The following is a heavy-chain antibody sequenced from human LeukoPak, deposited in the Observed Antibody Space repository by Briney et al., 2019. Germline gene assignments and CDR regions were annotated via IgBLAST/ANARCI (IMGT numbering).Heavy chain of an antibody. V-gene: IGHV4-30-2*01. CDR3: ARHSVTIFGVVKRDYMDV. CDR1: GGSISSGGYS. J-gene: IGHJ6*03. D-gene: IGHD3-3*01. CDR2: IYHSGST. Sequence: PSQTLSLTCAVSGGSISSGGYSWSWIRQPPGRGLEWIGYIYHSGSTYYNPSLKSRVTISVDRSKNQFSLKLSSVTAADTAVYYCARHSVTIFGVVKRDYMDVWGKGTTVTVSS.